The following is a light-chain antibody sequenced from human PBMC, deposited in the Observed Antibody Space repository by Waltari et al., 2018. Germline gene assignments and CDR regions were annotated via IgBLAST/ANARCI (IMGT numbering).Light chain of an antibody. CDR2: EVN. J-gene: IGLJ2*01. CDR1: NNDIGSYNL. CDR3: CSYAGTPRVV. Sequence: QSALTQPASVSGSPGQSITISCTGTNNDIGSYNLVSWYQQHPGKAPKVFIFEVNKRPSGVSNRFSGSKSGNTASLTVSGLHPEDEADYYCCSYAGTPRVVFGGWTKLTVL. V-gene: IGLV2-23*02.